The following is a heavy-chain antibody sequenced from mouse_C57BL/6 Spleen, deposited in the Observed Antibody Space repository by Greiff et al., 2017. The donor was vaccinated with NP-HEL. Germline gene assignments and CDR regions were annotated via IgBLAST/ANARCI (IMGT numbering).Heavy chain of an antibody. V-gene: IGHV5-4*03. CDR2: ISAGGSYT. Sequence: EVKLVESGGGLVKPGGSLKLSCAASGFTFSSYAMHWVRQTPERRLEWVATISAGGSYTYYPDNVKSRFTISRDNAKNNLYRQMSQLKSEDTAVYYGAKLYGSRYGGLDYWGQGTSVTVSA. CDR1: GFTFSSYA. J-gene: IGHJ4*01. D-gene: IGHD1-1*01. CDR3: AKLYGSRYGGLDY.